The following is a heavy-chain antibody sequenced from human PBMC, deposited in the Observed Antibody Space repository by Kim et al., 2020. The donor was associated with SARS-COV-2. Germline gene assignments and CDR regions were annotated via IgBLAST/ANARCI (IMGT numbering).Heavy chain of an antibody. V-gene: IGHV3-30*04. CDR3: ARVDVAAAGWGWFDP. J-gene: IGHJ5*02. CDR1: GFTFSSYA. D-gene: IGHD6-13*01. CDR2: ISYDGSNK. Sequence: GGSLRLSCAASGFTFSSYAMHWVRQAPGKGLEWVAVISYDGSNKYYADSVKGRFTISRDNSKNTLYLQMNSLRAEDTAVYYCARVDVAAAGWGWFDPWGQGTRVTVSS.